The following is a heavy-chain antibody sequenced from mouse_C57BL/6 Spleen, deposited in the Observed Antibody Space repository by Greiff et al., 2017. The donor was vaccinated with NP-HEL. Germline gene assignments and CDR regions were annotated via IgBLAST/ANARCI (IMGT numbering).Heavy chain of an antibody. J-gene: IGHJ4*01. CDR3: ARSEAMDY. Sequence: VQLVESGAELARPGASVKLSCKASGYNFTSYGISWVKQRPGQGLEWIGEIYPRSGNTYYNEKFKGKATLTADKSSSTAYMELRSLTSEDSAVYFCARSEAMDYWGQGTSVTVSA. CDR2: IYPRSGNT. V-gene: IGHV1-81*01. CDR1: GYNFTSYG.